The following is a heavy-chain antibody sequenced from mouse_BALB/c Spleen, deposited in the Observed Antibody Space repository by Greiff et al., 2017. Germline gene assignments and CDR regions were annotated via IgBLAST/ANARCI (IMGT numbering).Heavy chain of an antibody. Sequence: ESGPGLVKPSQSLSLTCSVTGYSITSGYYWNWIRQFPGNKLEWMGYISYDGSNNYNPSLKNRISITRDTSKNQFFLKLNSVTTEDTATYYCARDDGYYGIDYWGQGTTLTVSS. CDR1: GYSITSGYY. CDR2: ISYDGSN. CDR3: ARDDGYYGIDY. V-gene: IGHV3-6*02. J-gene: IGHJ2*01. D-gene: IGHD2-3*01.